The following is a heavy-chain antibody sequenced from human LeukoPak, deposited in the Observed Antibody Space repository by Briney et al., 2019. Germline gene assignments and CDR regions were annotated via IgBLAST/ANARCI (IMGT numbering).Heavy chain of an antibody. J-gene: IGHJ4*02. CDR2: IIPIFGTA. D-gene: IGHD2-2*01. CDR3: AREHCSSTSCPDY. Sequence: SVKVSCKASGGTFSSYAISWVRQAPGQGLEWMGGIIPIFGTANYAQKFQGRVTITADESTSTAYMELSSLRSEDTAVYYCAREHCSSTSCPDYWGQGTLVTVSS. V-gene: IGHV1-69*01. CDR1: GGTFSSYA.